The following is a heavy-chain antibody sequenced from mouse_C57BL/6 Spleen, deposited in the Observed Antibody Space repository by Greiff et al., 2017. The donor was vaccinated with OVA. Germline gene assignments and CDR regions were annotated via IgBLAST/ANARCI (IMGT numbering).Heavy chain of an antibody. CDR2: INPGSGGT. V-gene: IGHV1-54*01. CDR3: ARGHYGSSSWYFDV. CDR1: GYAFTNYL. Sequence: QVQLKQSGAELVRPGTSVRVSCKASGYAFTNYLIEWVKQRPGQGLEWIGVINPGSGGTNYNEKFKGKATLTADKSSSTAYMQLSSLTSEDSAVYFCARGHYGSSSWYFDVWGTGTTVTVSS. J-gene: IGHJ1*03. D-gene: IGHD1-1*01.